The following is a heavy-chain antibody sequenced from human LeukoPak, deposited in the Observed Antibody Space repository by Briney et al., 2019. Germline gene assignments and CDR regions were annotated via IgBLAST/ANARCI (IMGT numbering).Heavy chain of an antibody. V-gene: IGHV7-4-1*02. Sequence: EASVKVSCKASGGTFSSYAISWVRQAPGQGLEWMGWINTNTGNPTYAQGFTGRFVFSLDTSVSTAYLQISSLKAEDTAVYYCARGLLWFGELPDYWGQGTLVTVSS. CDR2: INTNTGNP. J-gene: IGHJ4*02. CDR3: ARGLLWFGELPDY. D-gene: IGHD3-10*01. CDR1: GGTFSSYA.